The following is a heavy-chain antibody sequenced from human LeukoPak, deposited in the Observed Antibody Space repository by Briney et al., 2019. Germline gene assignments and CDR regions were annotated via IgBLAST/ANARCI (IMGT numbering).Heavy chain of an antibody. D-gene: IGHD3-10*01. CDR2: FHPEDGET. J-gene: IGHJ6*04. V-gene: IGHV1-24*01. CDR1: GYTLTELS. CDR3: ATVTITMVRGVRYGMDV. Sequence: ASVKVSCKVSGYTLTELSMHWVRQAPGKGLEWMGGFHPEDGETIYAQKFQGRVTMTEDTSTDTAYMELSSLRSEDTAVYYCATVTITMVRGVRYGMDVWGKGTTVTVSS.